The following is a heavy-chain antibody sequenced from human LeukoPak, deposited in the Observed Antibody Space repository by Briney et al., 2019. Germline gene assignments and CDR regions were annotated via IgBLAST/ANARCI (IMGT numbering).Heavy chain of an antibody. D-gene: IGHD4/OR15-4a*01. CDR3: ARGGVYCFANCRAVYFNP. J-gene: IGHJ5*02. CDR1: GFTFDDHG. V-gene: IGHV3-20*01. Sequence: PGGSLRLSCAASGFTFDDHGMSWFRRAPGRGPEWIAAINANGGSASHADSVRGRFSISRDNAKNSLYLQMSNLGDEDTALYRCARGGVYCFANCRAVYFNPRGQGTLVTVSS. CDR2: INANGGSA.